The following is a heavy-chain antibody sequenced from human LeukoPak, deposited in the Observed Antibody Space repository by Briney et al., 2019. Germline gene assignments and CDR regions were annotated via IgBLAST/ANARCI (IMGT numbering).Heavy chain of an antibody. D-gene: IGHD2-8*01. CDR3: ARGGMGANSQEYFYYGMDV. V-gene: IGHV3-21*01. CDR1: GFSFSTYS. CDR2: ISRTSSYI. Sequence: GGSQRLSCAAAGFSFSTYSMNWVRQTPGKGLEWVSSISRTSSYIYYADSVKGRFTLSRDNGKNSLYPQMNSLRAEDTAVYYCARGGMGANSQEYFYYGMDVWGQGTTVTVSS. J-gene: IGHJ6*02.